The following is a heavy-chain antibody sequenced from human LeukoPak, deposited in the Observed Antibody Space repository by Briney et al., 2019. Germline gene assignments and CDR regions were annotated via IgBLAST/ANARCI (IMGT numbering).Heavy chain of an antibody. CDR2: INPNGGGT. CDR3: ARLVISSDAFDI. CDR1: GYTFTGYY. Sequence: GASVKVSCKASGYTFTGYYLHWVRQAPGQGLEWMGWINPNGGGTNYEQKFQGRVTMTRDTSISTAYMELSRLRSDDTAVYYCARLVISSDAFDIWGQGTMVTVSS. V-gene: IGHV1-2*02. D-gene: IGHD3-22*01. J-gene: IGHJ3*02.